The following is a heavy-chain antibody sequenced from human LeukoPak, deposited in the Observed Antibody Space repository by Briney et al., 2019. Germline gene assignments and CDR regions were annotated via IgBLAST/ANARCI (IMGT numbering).Heavy chain of an antibody. CDR3: ARGSIQLCRYCFDY. Sequence: KSSETLSLTCAVSDGSISSSHWWSWVRQPPGKGLEWIGEIFHSGSTNYNPSLKSRVTISVDTSKNQFSLKLSSVTAADTAVYYCARGSIQLCRYCFDYWGQGTLVTVSS. J-gene: IGHJ4*02. CDR1: DGSISSSHW. V-gene: IGHV4-4*02. CDR2: IFHSGST. D-gene: IGHD5-18*01.